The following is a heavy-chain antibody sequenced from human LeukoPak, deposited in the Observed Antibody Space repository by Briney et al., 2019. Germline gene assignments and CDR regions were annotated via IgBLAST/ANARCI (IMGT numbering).Heavy chain of an antibody. Sequence: GGSLRLSRAASGFTFISYSIHWVRQAPGKGLEWVAVISYDGPNKYYADSVKGRFTISRDNSKNTLYLQMNSLRAEDTAVYYCAKGRYHLATVTLLDYWGQGTLVTVSS. V-gene: IGHV3-30*18. D-gene: IGHD4-17*01. CDR3: AKGRYHLATVTLLDY. CDR2: ISYDGPNK. J-gene: IGHJ4*02. CDR1: GFTFISYS.